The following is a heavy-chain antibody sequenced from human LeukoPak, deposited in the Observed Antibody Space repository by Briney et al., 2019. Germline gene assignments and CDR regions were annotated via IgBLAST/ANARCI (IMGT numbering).Heavy chain of an antibody. CDR1: GGSISSYY. CDR2: IYYSGST. V-gene: IGHV4-59*01. J-gene: IGHJ4*02. D-gene: IGHD6-6*01. Sequence: SETLSLTCTVSGGSISSYYWSWIRQPPGKGLEWIGYIYYSGSTNYNPSLKSRVTISVDTSKNRFSLKLSSVTAADTAVYYCARSRYSSSVDYFDYWGQGTLVTVSS. CDR3: ARSRYSSSVDYFDY.